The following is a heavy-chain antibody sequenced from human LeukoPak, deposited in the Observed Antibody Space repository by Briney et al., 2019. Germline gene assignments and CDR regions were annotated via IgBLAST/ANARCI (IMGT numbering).Heavy chain of an antibody. Sequence: PSETLSLTCTVSVDSINTYYWSWIRQPPGKGLEWIGYIYYRVTSDYNPSLKSRVTMSVDMSTSPISLKLSSVTAADTAVYYCARAVGGDGSGSLWGPGTLVTVSS. V-gene: IGHV4-59*01. CDR1: VDSINTYY. CDR3: ARAVGGDGSGSL. CDR2: IYYRVTS. D-gene: IGHD3-10*01. J-gene: IGHJ4*02.